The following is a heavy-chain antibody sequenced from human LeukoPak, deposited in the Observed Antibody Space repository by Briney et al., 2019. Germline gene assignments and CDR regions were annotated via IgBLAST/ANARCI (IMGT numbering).Heavy chain of an antibody. V-gene: IGHV3-23*01. Sequence: SGGSLRLSCAASGFTFSNYAMSWVRQAPGKGLEWVASVSDNAGNTYYADSVKGRFTISRDNSIDMVYLQMNRLRVDDAATYYCAKSNSPMVPTHAFDIWGRGTMVTVSA. CDR3: AKSNSPMVPTHAFDI. CDR2: VSDNAGNT. D-gene: IGHD4/OR15-4a*01. J-gene: IGHJ3*02. CDR1: GFTFSNYA.